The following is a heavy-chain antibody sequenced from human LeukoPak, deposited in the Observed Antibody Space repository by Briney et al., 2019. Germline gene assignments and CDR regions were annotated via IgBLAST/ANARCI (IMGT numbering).Heavy chain of an antibody. CDR3: ARDLVIIRWNYDPYAFDI. V-gene: IGHV7-4-1*02. CDR1: GYTFTSYA. CDR2: IDTNTGNP. D-gene: IGHD1-7*01. J-gene: IGHJ3*02. Sequence: ASVKVSCKASGYTFTSYAMNWVRQAPGQGLEWMGWIDTNTGNPTYAQGFTGRFVFSLDTSVSTAYLQISSLKAEDTAVYYCARDLVIIRWNYDPYAFDIWGQGTMVTVSS.